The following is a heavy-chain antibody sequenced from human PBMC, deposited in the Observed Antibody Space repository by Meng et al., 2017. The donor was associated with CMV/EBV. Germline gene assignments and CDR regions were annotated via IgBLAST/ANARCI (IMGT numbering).Heavy chain of an antibody. D-gene: IGHD4-23*01. CDR1: GFTFSSYS. J-gene: IGHJ4*02. V-gene: IGHV3-21*01. CDR3: ARDFFDYGGNEFDY. Sequence: SGFTFSSYSMNWVRQAPGKGLEWVSSISSSSSYIYYADSVKGRFTISRDNAKNSLYLKMNSLRAEDTAVYYCARDFFDYGGNEFDYWGQGTLVTVSS. CDR2: ISSSSSYI.